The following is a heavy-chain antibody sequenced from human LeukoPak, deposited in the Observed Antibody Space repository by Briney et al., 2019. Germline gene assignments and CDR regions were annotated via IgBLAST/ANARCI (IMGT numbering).Heavy chain of an antibody. V-gene: IGHV1-46*01. Sequence: ASVKVSCKASGYTFTSYHMHWVRRAPGQGLEWMGIINPSGGSTSYAQKFQGRVTMTRDTSIGTAYMELSSLRFEDTAVYYCARVAYDYWGQGTLVTVSS. CDR3: ARVAYDY. J-gene: IGHJ4*02. CDR2: INPSGGST. CDR1: GYTFTSYH.